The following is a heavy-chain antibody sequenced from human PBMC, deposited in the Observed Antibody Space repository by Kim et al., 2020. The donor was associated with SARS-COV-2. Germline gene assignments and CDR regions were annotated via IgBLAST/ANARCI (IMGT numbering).Heavy chain of an antibody. J-gene: IGHJ4*02. CDR1: GGSISSISYY. D-gene: IGHD5-18*01. CDR2: IYYSGST. CDR3: ARHSAVQLWLGDDESDY. Sequence: SETLSLTCTVSGGSISSISYYWGWIRQPPGKGLEWIGSIYYSGSTYYNPSLKSRVTISVDTSKNQFSLKLSSVTAADTAVYYCARHSAVQLWLGDDESDYWGQGTQVTVSS. V-gene: IGHV4-39*01.